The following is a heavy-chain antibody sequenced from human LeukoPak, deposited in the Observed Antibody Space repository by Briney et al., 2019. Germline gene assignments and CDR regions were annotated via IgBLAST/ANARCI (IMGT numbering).Heavy chain of an antibody. CDR1: GGSISSSNW. V-gene: IGHV4-4*02. CDR2: IYHSGST. D-gene: IGHD6-19*01. J-gene: IGHJ4*02. Sequence: SETLSLTCAVSGGSISSSNWWSWVRQPPGKGLEWIGEIYHSGSTNYNPSLKSRVTISVDKSKNQFSLKLSSVTAADTAVYYCARGYSSGWYYRYFDYWGQGTLVTVSS. CDR3: ARGYSSGWYYRYFDY.